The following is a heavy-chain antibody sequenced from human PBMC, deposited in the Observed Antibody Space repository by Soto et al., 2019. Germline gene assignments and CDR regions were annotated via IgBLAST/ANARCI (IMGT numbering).Heavy chain of an antibody. J-gene: IGHJ6*02. CDR3: TTLGSTWILGDIVATIHFPLAGLGMDV. CDR1: GFTFSNAW. Sequence: EVQLVESGGGLVKPGGSLRLSCAASGFTFSNAWMNWVRQAPGKGLEWVGRIKSKTDGGTTDYAAPVKGRFTISRDDSKNTLYLQMNSLKTEDTAVYYCTTLGSTWILGDIVATIHFPLAGLGMDVWGQGTTVTVSS. D-gene: IGHD5-12*01. CDR2: IKSKTDGGTT. V-gene: IGHV3-15*07.